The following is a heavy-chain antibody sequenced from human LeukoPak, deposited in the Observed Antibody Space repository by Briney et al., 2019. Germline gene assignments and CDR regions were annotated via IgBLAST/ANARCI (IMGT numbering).Heavy chain of an antibody. J-gene: IGHJ4*02. Sequence: PSETPSLTCTVSGGSISTYYWSWIRQPPGKGLEWIGYIHYSGTTNYNPSLKNRVTISLDTSKNQFSLNLGSVTAADTAVYFCARMGGYSGYATHWGQGTLVTVSS. D-gene: IGHD5-12*01. CDR3: ARMGGYSGYATH. CDR1: GGSISTYY. CDR2: IHYSGTT. V-gene: IGHV4-59*08.